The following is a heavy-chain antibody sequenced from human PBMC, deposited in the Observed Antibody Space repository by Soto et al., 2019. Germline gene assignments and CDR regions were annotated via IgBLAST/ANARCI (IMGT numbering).Heavy chain of an antibody. CDR2: ISGSGGST. D-gene: IGHD3-22*01. CDR3: AKAGQSLYYYDSSASFDP. Sequence: PGGSLRLSCAASGFTFSSYAMSWVRQAPGKGLEWVSAISGSGGSTYYADSVKGRFTISRDNSKNTLYLQMNSLRAEDTAVYYCAKAGQSLYYYDSSASFDPWGQGTLVTVSS. J-gene: IGHJ5*02. CDR1: GFTFSSYA. V-gene: IGHV3-23*01.